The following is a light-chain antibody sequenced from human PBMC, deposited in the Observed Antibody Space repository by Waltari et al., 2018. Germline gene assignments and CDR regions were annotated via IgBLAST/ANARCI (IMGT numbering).Light chain of an antibody. CDR2: GTN. Sequence: SVLTQPPSVSGAPGQRVTIPCPGSWSNIGAGYDVHWYRQLPGNAPTLLIYGTNTRPLGVPDRFFGSQSGTSASLAIVGLQADDEADYYCQSYDTSLSVVFGGGTKLTVL. CDR3: QSYDTSLSVV. J-gene: IGLJ2*01. V-gene: IGLV1-40*01. CDR1: WSNIGAGYD.